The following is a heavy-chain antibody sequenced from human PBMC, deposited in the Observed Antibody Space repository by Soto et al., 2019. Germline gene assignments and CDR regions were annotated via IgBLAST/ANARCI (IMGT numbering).Heavy chain of an antibody. Sequence: QMQLVESGGGVVQPGGSLRLLCAASGFSYNTYAMHWVRQAPGKVLDWVAVVSSDGNTKDYEDSVKCRFTISRDNSNNTLYLQMNSLRPEDTAVYYCAKDVRAYYYYGMDVWGQGTTVSVSS. V-gene: IGHV3-30*04. CDR3: AKDVRAYYYYGMDV. CDR1: GFSYNTYA. CDR2: VSSDGNTK. J-gene: IGHJ6*02.